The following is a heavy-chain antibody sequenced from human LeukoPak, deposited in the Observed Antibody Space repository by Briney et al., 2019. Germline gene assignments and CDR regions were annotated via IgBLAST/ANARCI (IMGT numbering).Heavy chain of an antibody. Sequence: GGSLRLSCAASGFTFSSYWMHWVRQAPGKGLEWVSLISWDGGSTYYADSVKGRFTISRDNSKNSLYLQMNSLRAEDTALYYCAKDRRRGRNYYDSSGYRWGLADYWGQGTLVTVSS. CDR2: ISWDGGST. V-gene: IGHV3-43D*03. D-gene: IGHD3-22*01. CDR1: GFTFSSYW. J-gene: IGHJ4*02. CDR3: AKDRRRGRNYYDSSGYRWGLADY.